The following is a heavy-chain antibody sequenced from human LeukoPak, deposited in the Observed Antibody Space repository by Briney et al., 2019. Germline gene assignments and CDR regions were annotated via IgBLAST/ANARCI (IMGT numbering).Heavy chain of an antibody. CDR3: ARDAGNSGYGCDL. J-gene: IGHJ5*02. CDR1: GSIFSQYS. V-gene: IGHV3-48*01. Sequence: GRSLRLSCEASGSIFSQYSMNWVRQAPGKGLEWVSHIRSSSETFYADSVKGRFTISRDNARNSLYLQMNNLRGEDTAIYYCARDAGNSGYGCDLWGQGTLVTVSS. CDR2: IRSSSET. D-gene: IGHD5-12*01.